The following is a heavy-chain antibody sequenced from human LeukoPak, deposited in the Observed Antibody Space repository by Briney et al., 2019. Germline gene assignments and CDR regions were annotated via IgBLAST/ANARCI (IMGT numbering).Heavy chain of an antibody. J-gene: IGHJ4*02. CDR3: TRENYEKLDS. CDR1: GFTFTNYA. CDR2: ISGGGGST. D-gene: IGHD1-7*01. Sequence: PGGSLRLSCAASGFTFTNYAMSWVRQAPGKGLEWVSGISGGGGSTYYADSVKGRFTISKDNSKNTLYLQMNSLKTEDTAIYYCTRENYEKLDSWGQGTLVTVSS. V-gene: IGHV3-23*01.